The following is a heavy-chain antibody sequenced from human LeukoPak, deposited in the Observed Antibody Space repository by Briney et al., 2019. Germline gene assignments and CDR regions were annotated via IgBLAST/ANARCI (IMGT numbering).Heavy chain of an antibody. Sequence: GGSLRLSCAASGFTFSSYAMSWVRQAPGKGLEWASAISGTGGNTYYADSVKGRFTISRDNSKNTLYLQMDSLRAEDTAVYYCAKDRSPMDYWGQGTLVTVSS. D-gene: IGHD3-10*01. V-gene: IGHV3-23*01. CDR3: AKDRSPMDY. CDR1: GFTFSSYA. CDR2: ISGTGGNT. J-gene: IGHJ4*02.